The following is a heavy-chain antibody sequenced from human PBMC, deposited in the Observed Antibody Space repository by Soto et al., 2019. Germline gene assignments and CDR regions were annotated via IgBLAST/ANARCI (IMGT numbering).Heavy chain of an antibody. CDR2: IKSKTDGGTT. CDR3: TTDATVTSGWYGEYYYYGRDV. J-gene: IGHJ6*02. D-gene: IGHD6-19*01. Sequence: LRLSCAASGFTFSNAWMSWVRQAPGKGLEWVGRIKSKTDGGTTDYAAPVKGRFTISRDDSKNTLYLQMNSLKTEDTAVYYCTTDATVTSGWYGEYYYYGRDVWGQGTTVTVSS. CDR1: GFTFSNAW. V-gene: IGHV3-15*01.